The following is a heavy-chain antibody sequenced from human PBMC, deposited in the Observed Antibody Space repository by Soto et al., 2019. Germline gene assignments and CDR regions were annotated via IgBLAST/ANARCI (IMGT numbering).Heavy chain of an antibody. CDR3: ARHSGYDYVFDY. V-gene: IGHV1-2*02. J-gene: IGHJ4*01. CDR2: INPNNGDT. CDR1: GYTFTGYY. D-gene: IGHD5-12*01. Sequence: GASVKVSCKASGYTFTGYYIHWVRQAPGQGLEWMGWINPNNGDTNYAQKFQGRVSMTRDTSTSTAYMELSSLRFDDTAVYYCARHSGYDYVFDYWGHGTLVTVSS.